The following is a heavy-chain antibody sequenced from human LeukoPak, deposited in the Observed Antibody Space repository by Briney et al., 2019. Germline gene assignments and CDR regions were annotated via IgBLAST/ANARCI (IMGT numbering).Heavy chain of an antibody. CDR2: IYTSGST. Sequence: SETLSLTCTVSGGSIGSYYWNWIRQSAGKGLEWIGRIYTSGSTNYNPSLKSRVTMSVDTSKNQFSLKLSSVTAADTAVYYCARDPWCSGGSCYDAFDIWGQGTIVTVSS. D-gene: IGHD2-15*01. J-gene: IGHJ3*02. CDR1: GGSIGSYY. V-gene: IGHV4-4*07. CDR3: ARDPWCSGGSCYDAFDI.